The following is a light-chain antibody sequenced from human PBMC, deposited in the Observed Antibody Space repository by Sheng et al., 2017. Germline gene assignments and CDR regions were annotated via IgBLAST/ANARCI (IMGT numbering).Light chain of an antibody. Sequence: QSALTQPASVSGSLGQSITISCTGTSSDVGAYDFVSWYQQHPGKVPKVMIYDVINRPSGVSSRFSGSKSDNTASLTISGLQADDEADYYCLSMTSSGTYVFGTGTKVTV. CDR2: DVI. J-gene: IGLJ1*01. V-gene: IGLV2-14*01. CDR1: SSDVGAYDF. CDR3: LSMTSSGTYV.